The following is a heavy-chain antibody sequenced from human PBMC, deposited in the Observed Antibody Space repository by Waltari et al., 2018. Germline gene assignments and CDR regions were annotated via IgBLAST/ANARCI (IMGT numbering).Heavy chain of an antibody. CDR2: INHSGRT. CDR3: ARARWGYKPYYFDY. CDR1: GGSFSGYY. J-gene: IGHJ4*02. V-gene: IGHV4-34*01. Sequence: QVQLQQWGAGLFKPSETLSLTCAVYGGSFSGYYWSWIRQPPGKGLEWIGEINHSGRTEYKPAHNSRVNISVDTSKNQFYLKMSSVTAADTAVYYCARARWGYKPYYFDYWGQGTLVTVSS. D-gene: IGHD1-1*01.